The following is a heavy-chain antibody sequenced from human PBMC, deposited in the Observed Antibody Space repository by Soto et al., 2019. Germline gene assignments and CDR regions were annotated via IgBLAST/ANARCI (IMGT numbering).Heavy chain of an antibody. CDR2: ISSSSSYI. CDR3: ARVGIAVAGTIKTYYYYGMDV. CDR1: GFTFSSYS. V-gene: IGHV3-21*01. Sequence: EVQLVESGGGLVKPGGSLRLSCAASGFTFSSYSMNWVRQAPGKGLEWVSSISSSSSYIYYADSVKGRFTISRDNAKNSLYLQMNSLRAEDTAVYYCARVGIAVAGTIKTYYYYGMDVWGQGTTVTVSS. J-gene: IGHJ6*02. D-gene: IGHD6-19*01.